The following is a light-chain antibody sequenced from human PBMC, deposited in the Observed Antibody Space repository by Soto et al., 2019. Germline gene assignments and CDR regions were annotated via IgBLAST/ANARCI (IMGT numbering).Light chain of an antibody. CDR2: EVT. CDR1: SSDVGAYNY. J-gene: IGLJ3*02. Sequence: QSALTQPPSASGSPGQSVTISCTGTSSDVGAYNYVSWYQQHAGKDPKLVIYEVTKRPSGVPDRFSGSKSANTASLTVSGLQAEDEADYYCSSFASSNIWVFGGGTKLTVL. V-gene: IGLV2-8*01. CDR3: SSFASSNIWV.